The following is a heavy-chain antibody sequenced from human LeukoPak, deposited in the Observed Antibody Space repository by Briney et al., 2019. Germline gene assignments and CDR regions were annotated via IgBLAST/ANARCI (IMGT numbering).Heavy chain of an antibody. Sequence: SETLSLTCTLPGGSISSYFWSWIRQPPGKGLEWIWYIYYSGGTNYNPSLKSRVAISIDTSKKQSSLKLTSVTAADTAVYYCARDGGGFDPWGQGILVTVSS. CDR3: ARDGGGFDP. D-gene: IGHD3-3*01. J-gene: IGHJ5*02. CDR2: IYYSGGT. CDR1: GGSISSYF. V-gene: IGHV4-59*01.